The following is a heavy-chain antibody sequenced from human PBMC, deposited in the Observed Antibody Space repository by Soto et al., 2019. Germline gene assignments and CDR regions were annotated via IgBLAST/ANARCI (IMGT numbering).Heavy chain of an antibody. CDR3: ARGRGYCSSTSCYYYYYYGMDV. V-gene: IGHV1-46*01. J-gene: IGHJ6*02. Sequence: QVQLVQSGAEVKKPGASVKVSCKASGYTFTSYYMHWVRQAPGQGLEWMGIINPSGGSTSYAQKFQGRVTMTRDTSTSTVYMELSSLRSEDTAVYYCARGRGYCSSTSCYYYYYYGMDVWGQGTTVTVSS. CDR1: GYTFTSYY. D-gene: IGHD2-2*03. CDR2: INPSGGST.